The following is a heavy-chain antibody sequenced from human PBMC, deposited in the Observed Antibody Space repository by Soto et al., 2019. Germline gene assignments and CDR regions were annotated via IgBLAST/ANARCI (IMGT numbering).Heavy chain of an antibody. Sequence: ASVKVSCKASGYTFTSYYMHWVRQAPGQGLEWMGIINPSGGSTSYAQKFQGRVTMTRDTSTSTVYMELSSLRSEDTAMYYCARASYCSSTSCPWLAFDYWGQGTLVTVSS. CDR3: ARASYCSSTSCPWLAFDY. CDR2: INPSGGST. J-gene: IGHJ4*02. CDR1: GYTFTSYY. D-gene: IGHD2-2*01. V-gene: IGHV1-46*01.